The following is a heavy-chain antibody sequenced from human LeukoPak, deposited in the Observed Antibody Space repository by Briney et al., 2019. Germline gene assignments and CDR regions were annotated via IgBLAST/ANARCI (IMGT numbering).Heavy chain of an antibody. V-gene: IGHV4-31*03. CDR3: ATHLGPRDY. CDR1: GGSIGRAGYY. J-gene: IGHJ4*02. CDR2: IYDGGDT. Sequence: SQTLSLTCTVSGGSIGRAGYYWSWIRQRPGKGLEWIGYIYDGGDTYYNPSLKSRVTMSVDTSKNQFSLKLSSVTAADTAVYYCATHLGPRDYWGQGTLVTVSS. D-gene: IGHD3-3*02.